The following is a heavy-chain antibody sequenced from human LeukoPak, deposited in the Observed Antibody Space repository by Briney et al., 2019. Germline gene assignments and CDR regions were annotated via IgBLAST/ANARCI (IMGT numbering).Heavy chain of an antibody. J-gene: IGHJ6*03. CDR3: ARQRDSSWVCYYYMDV. D-gene: IGHD6-13*01. V-gene: IGHV1-2*02. CDR1: GYTFTDYY. CDR2: INPNSGGT. Sequence: GASVNVSCKASGYTFTDYYIHWARQAPGQGLEWMGWINPNSGGTNYAQKFQGRVTMTRDTSISTAYMELTGLRSDDTAVYYCARQRDSSWVCYYYMDVWGKGTTVTVSS.